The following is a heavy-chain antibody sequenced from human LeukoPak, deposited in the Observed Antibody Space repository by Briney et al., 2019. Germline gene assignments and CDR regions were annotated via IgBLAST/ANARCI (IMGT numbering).Heavy chain of an antibody. CDR3: ARDESLYSWGGDAFDI. CDR1: GFTFTGYA. D-gene: IGHD3-16*01. V-gene: IGHV3-74*01. J-gene: IGHJ3*02. CDR2: IKSDGSNT. Sequence: GGSLRLSCAASGFTFTGYAMSWVRQAPGKGLVWVSRIKSDGSNTNYADSVKGRFTISRDNAKNSLYLQMNSLRAEDTAVYYCARDESLYSWGGDAFDIWGQGTMVTVSS.